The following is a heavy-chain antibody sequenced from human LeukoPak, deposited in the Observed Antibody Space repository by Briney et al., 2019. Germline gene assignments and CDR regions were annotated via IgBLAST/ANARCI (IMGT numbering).Heavy chain of an antibody. Sequence: GGSLRLSCAASGFTFSSYAMSWVRQAPGKGLEWVSAISGSGGSTYYADSVKGRFTISRDNAKNSLYLQMNSLRAEDTAVYYCASSGYSYGSECYWGQGTLVTVSS. V-gene: IGHV3-23*01. J-gene: IGHJ4*02. CDR1: GFTFSSYA. D-gene: IGHD5-18*01. CDR2: ISGSGGST. CDR3: ASSGYSYGSECY.